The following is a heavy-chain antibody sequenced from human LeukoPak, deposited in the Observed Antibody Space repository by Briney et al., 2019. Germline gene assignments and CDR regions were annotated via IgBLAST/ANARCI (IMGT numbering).Heavy chain of an antibody. J-gene: IGHJ2*01. CDR3: ARALVRATMVWYFDL. CDR2: ISHSGST. V-gene: IGHV4-39*07. Sequence: SQTLSLACTVSGGSISSGSYYWSWIRQPPGKGLEWIGEISHSGSTNYRPSLKSRVTISVDTSKNQFSLNLSSVTAADTAVYYCARALVRATMVWYFDLWGRGTLVTVSS. D-gene: IGHD5-12*01. CDR1: GGSISSGSYY.